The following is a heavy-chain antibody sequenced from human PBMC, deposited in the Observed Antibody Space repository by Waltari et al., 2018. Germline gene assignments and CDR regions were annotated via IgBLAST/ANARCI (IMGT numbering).Heavy chain of an antibody. Sequence: QVQLQESGPGLVKPSQTLSLTCTVSGGPISSGSYYWSWIRQPPGKGLEWIGDTYYSESSYYNPSLKSRGTISVDASKNQCSRKLSAVTAAETGVYYWARGGGFGEDHDGMDVWGQGTTVTVSS. D-gene: IGHD3-10*01. V-gene: IGHV4-31*03. CDR3: ARGGGFGEDHDGMDV. CDR2: TYYSESS. CDR1: GGPISSGSYY. J-gene: IGHJ6*02.